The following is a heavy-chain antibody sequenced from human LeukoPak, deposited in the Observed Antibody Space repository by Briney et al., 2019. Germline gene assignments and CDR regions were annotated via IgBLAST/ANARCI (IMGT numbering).Heavy chain of an antibody. CDR3: ASNGITIFGVAKEFDY. D-gene: IGHD3-3*01. V-gene: IGHV3-21*01. Sequence: GGSLRLSCAASGFTFSSYAMSWVRQAPGKGLEWVSSISSSSSYIYYADSVKGRFTISRDNAKNSLYLQMNSLRAEDTAVYYCASNGITIFGVAKEFDYWGQGTLVTVSS. CDR1: GFTFSSYA. J-gene: IGHJ4*02. CDR2: ISSSSSYI.